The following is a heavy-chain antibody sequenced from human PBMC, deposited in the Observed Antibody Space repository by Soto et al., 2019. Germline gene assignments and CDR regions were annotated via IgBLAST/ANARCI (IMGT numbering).Heavy chain of an antibody. CDR3: ARGPYYYDSSGYYYGAFDI. Sequence: QVQLQQWGAGLLKPSETLSLTCAVYGGSFSGYYWSWIRQPPGKGLEWIGEINHSGSTNYNPSLKSRVTISVDTSKNQCSLKLSSVTAADTAVYYCARGPYYYDSSGYYYGAFDIWGQGTMVTVSS. V-gene: IGHV4-34*01. D-gene: IGHD3-22*01. CDR1: GGSFSGYY. CDR2: INHSGST. J-gene: IGHJ3*02.